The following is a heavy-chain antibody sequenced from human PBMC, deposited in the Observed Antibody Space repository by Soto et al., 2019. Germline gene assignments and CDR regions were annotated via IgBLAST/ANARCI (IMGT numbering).Heavy chain of an antibody. CDR2: ISSRGSTI. CDR1: GFPFSNYE. D-gene: IGHD2-21*01. Sequence: GGSLRLSCAFSGFPFSNYEMHWVRQAPGKGLEWVSYISSRGSTIYYADSVMGRFTISRDNAKNSLYLQMNGLRAEDTAVYYCARDTYFLLYWGQGTLVAVSS. J-gene: IGHJ4*02. CDR3: ARDTYFLLY. V-gene: IGHV3-48*03.